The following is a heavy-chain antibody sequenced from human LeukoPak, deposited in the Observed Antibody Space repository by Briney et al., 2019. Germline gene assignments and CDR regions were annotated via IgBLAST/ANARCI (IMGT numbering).Heavy chain of an antibody. CDR3: ARDGYCSSTSCFRYYYYGMDV. J-gene: IGHJ6*02. Sequence: GGSLRLSCAASGFTFSSYSMNWVRQAPGKGLEWVSSISSSSSYIYYADSVKGRFTISRDNAKNPLYLQMNSLRAEDTAVYYCARDGYCSSTSCFRYYYYGMDVWGQGTTVTVSS. D-gene: IGHD2-2*03. CDR2: ISSSSSYI. V-gene: IGHV3-21*01. CDR1: GFTFSSYS.